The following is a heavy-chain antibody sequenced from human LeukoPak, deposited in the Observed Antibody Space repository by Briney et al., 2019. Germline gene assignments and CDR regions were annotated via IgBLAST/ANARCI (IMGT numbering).Heavy chain of an antibody. J-gene: IGHJ4*02. D-gene: IGHD5-18*01. CDR2: ISSTSSYI. CDR3: ARDWDKASLDY. V-gene: IGHV3-21*01. Sequence: GGSLRLSCSASGFTFSSYWMSWVRQTTGKGLEWVSSISSTSSYIYYADSVKGRFTISRDNAKNSLYLQMNSLRAEDTAMYYCARDWDKASLDYWGQGTLVTVSS. CDR1: GFTFSSYW.